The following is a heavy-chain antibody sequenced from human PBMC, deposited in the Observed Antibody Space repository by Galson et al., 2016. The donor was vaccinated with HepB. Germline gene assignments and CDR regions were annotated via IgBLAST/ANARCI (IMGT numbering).Heavy chain of an antibody. CDR1: GFNFSDYY. V-gene: IGHV3-11*03. J-gene: IGHJ4*02. CDR3: ATRGATVTSFDH. D-gene: IGHD4-17*01. CDR2: ISSSSTYT. Sequence: SLRLSCAASGFNFSDYYMTWIRQAPGEGLEWVSYISSSSTYTNYADSVKGRFTVSRDNAKNSLYLQMNSLRDEDMAVYYCATRGATVTSFDHWGQGTLVTVSS.